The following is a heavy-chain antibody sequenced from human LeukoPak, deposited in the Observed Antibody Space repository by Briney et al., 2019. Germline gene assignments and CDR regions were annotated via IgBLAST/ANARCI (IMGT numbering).Heavy chain of an antibody. Sequence: SETLSLTCTVSGGSISDYYWSWIRQPAGKGLEWLGRIYTSGSTKYNPSLESRVTMSVDTSKNQFSLKLSFVTAADTAVYYCAGVGSGYDYFDYWGQGTLVTVSS. CDR3: AGVGSGYDYFDY. D-gene: IGHD3-22*01. V-gene: IGHV4-4*07. CDR2: IYTSGST. CDR1: GGSISDYY. J-gene: IGHJ4*02.